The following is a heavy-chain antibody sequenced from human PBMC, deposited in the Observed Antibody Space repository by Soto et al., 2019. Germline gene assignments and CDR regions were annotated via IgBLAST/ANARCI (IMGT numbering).Heavy chain of an antibody. J-gene: IGHJ4*02. Sequence: QVQLVQSGAEVKKPGASVKVSCKASGYTFTSYAMHWVRQAPGQRLEWMGWINAGNGNTKYSQKFQGRVTSTRDTSASTAYMELSSLRSEDTAVYYCARDSILTRWSYAAPAFDYWGQGTLVTVSS. D-gene: IGHD6-6*01. V-gene: IGHV1-3*01. CDR1: GYTFTSYA. CDR2: INAGNGNT. CDR3: ARDSILTRWSYAAPAFDY.